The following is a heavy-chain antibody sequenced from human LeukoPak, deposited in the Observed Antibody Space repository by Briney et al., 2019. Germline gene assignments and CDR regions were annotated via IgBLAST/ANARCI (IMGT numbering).Heavy chain of an antibody. CDR1: GFTFDDYA. V-gene: IGHV3-9*01. Sequence: GGSLRLSCAASGFTFDDYAMHWVRQAPGKGLEWVSGISWNSGSIGYADSVKGRFTISRDNAKNSLYLQMNSLRAEDTAVYYCAKEVTYGDYEGFYFDYWGQGTLVTVSS. J-gene: IGHJ4*02. CDR2: ISWNSGSI. D-gene: IGHD4-17*01. CDR3: AKEVTYGDYEGFYFDY.